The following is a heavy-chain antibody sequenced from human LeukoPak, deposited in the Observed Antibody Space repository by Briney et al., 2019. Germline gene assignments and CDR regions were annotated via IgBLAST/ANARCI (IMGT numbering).Heavy chain of an antibody. CDR2: TYYRSQWYT. CDR1: GDSVSSDSDA. J-gene: IGHJ4*02. Sequence: SQTLSLTCAISGDSVSSDSDARNWIRQSPSRGLEWLGRTYYRSQWYTYYAGSVQSRIIITADTYKNQFSLQLNSVTPEDTAVYYCARARSGSYPDYWGQGTLVTVSS. V-gene: IGHV6-1*01. CDR3: ARARSGSYPDY. D-gene: IGHD1-26*01.